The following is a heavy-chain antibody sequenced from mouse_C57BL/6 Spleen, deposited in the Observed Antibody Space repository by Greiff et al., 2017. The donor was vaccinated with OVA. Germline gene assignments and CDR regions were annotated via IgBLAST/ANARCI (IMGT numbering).Heavy chain of an antibody. D-gene: IGHD2-12*01. CDR1: GYAFSSSW. V-gene: IGHV1-82*01. CDR2: IYPGDGDT. Sequence: VQLQQSGPELVKPGASVKISCKASGYAFSSSWMNWVKQRPGKGLEWIGRIYPGDGDTNYNGKFKGKATLTADKSSSTAYMQLSSLTSEDSAVYFCARWARNYISLDYWGQGTTLTVSS. CDR3: ARWARNYISLDY. J-gene: IGHJ2*01.